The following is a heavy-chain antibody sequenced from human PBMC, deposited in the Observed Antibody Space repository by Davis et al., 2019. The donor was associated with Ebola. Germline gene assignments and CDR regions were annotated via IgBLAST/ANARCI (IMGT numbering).Heavy chain of an antibody. CDR1: GYTFSSYG. Sequence: ASVKVSCKASGYTFSSYGIGWVRQAPGQGLEWMGWINTYKDNTHYAQNVQGRVTMTTDTSTSTAYMELRSLRADDTAVYYCAKQRGVGAIDYDYWGRGTVVTVSS. J-gene: IGHJ4*02. CDR2: INTYKDNT. CDR3: AKQRGVGAIDYDY. D-gene: IGHD1-26*01. V-gene: IGHV1-18*01.